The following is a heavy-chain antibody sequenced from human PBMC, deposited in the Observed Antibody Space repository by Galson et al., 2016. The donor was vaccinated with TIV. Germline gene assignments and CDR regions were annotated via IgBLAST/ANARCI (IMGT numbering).Heavy chain of an antibody. D-gene: IGHD3-10*01. CDR2: IYAGDSDT. CDR3: ARAGGAADY. J-gene: IGHJ4*02. Sequence: QSGAEVKKPGESLKISCPGSGYSFSSYWIAWVRQMPGEGLEWMGVIYAGDSDTRYSPSFQGQVTISADKSISTAYLQWRSLRASDTPMYYCARAGGAADYGGQGTLVTVSS. CDR1: GYSFSSYW. V-gene: IGHV5-51*01.